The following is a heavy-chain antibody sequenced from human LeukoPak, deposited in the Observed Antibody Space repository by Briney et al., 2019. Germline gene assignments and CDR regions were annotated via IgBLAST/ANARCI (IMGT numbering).Heavy chain of an antibody. Sequence: PGGSLRLSCAASGFTFSRYEMNCVRQAPGKELEWVSYITSSGSPIFYADSVKGRFTVSRDNAKNSLYLQMNSLRAEDTAVYYCARALRLGGTVWGQGTMVTVSS. CDR1: GFTFSRYE. J-gene: IGHJ3*01. D-gene: IGHD3-16*01. V-gene: IGHV3-48*03. CDR3: ARALRLGGTV. CDR2: ITSSGSPI.